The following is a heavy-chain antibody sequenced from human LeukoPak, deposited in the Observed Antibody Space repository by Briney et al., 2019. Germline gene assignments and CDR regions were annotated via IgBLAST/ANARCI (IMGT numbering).Heavy chain of an antibody. J-gene: IGHJ3*01. CDR3: ARQASGSGRRGPFDL. D-gene: IGHD3-10*01. CDR2: IYSGGST. V-gene: IGHV3-66*04. CDR1: EFSVGSNY. Sequence: PGGSLRLSCAASEFSVGSNYMTWVRQAPGKGLEWVSLIYSGGSTYYADSVKGRFTISRDNSKNTLYLQMNSLRAEDTAVYYCARQASGSGRRGPFDLWGQGTMVTVSS.